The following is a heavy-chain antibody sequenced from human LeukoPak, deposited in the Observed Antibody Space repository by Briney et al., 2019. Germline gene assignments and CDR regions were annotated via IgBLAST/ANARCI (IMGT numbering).Heavy chain of an antibody. CDR2: ISGSGGTT. D-gene: IGHD5-24*01. CDR1: GFTFSSYA. CDR3: AKVQEMDTIRPPFHY. J-gene: IGHJ4*02. V-gene: IGHV3-23*01. Sequence: RGSLRLSCAASGFTFSSYAMSWVRQAPGRGLEWVSVISGSGGTTFYEDSVKGRFAISRDSSKNTLYLQLNSLRAADTAVYYCAKVQEMDTIRPPFHYWGQGTLVTVS.